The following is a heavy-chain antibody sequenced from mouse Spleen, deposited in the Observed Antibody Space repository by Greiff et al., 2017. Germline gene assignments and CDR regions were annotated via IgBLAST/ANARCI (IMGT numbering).Heavy chain of an antibody. CDR1: GFTFSSYA. Sequence: EVQLVESGGGLVKPGGSLKLSCAASGFTFSSYAMSWVRQTPEKRLEWVATISSGGSYTYYPDSVKGRFTISRDNAKNTLYLQMSSLRSEDTAMYYCARIITTVVEPYFDVWGAGTTVTVSS. CDR2: ISSGGSYT. CDR3: ARIITTVVEPYFDV. D-gene: IGHD1-1*01. V-gene: IGHV5-9-3*01. J-gene: IGHJ1*01.